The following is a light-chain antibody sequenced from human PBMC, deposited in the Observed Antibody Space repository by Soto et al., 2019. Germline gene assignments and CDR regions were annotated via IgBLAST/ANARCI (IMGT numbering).Light chain of an antibody. CDR2: GAS. CDR3: QQYASSPCT. V-gene: IGKV3-20*01. CDR1: RSVRSNY. J-gene: IGKJ4*01. Sequence: DIVLTQSPGTLSLPLGERGTLSCRASRSVRSNYVAWYQRKPGQPPSLLIHGASSRATGTPDRFSGSGSGTDFTLTISRLEAEDSAVYYCQQYASSPCTFGGGTKVE.